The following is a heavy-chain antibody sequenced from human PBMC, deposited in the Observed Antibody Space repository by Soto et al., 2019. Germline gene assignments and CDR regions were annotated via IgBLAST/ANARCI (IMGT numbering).Heavy chain of an antibody. CDR1: GGSISSGGYY. J-gene: IGHJ4*02. D-gene: IGHD3-22*01. CDR2: IYYSGST. V-gene: IGHV4-31*03. Sequence: SETLSLTCTVSGGSISSGGYYWSWIRQHPGKGLEWIGYIYYSGSTYYNPSLKSRVTISVDTSKNQFSLKLSSVTAADTAVYYCAREGRYYYDSSGYYYRQFDYWGQGTLVTV. CDR3: AREGRYYYDSSGYYYRQFDY.